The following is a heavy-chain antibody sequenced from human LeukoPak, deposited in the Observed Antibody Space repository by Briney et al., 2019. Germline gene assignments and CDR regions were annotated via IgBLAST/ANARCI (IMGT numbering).Heavy chain of an antibody. J-gene: IGHJ4*02. Sequence: SVKVSCKASGYTFTSYGISWVRQAPGQGLEWMGGIIPIFGTANYAQKFQGRVTITTDESTSTAYMELSSLRSEDTAVYYCASLLTGTTEFVDYWGQGTLVTVSS. CDR1: GYTFTSYG. CDR3: ASLLTGTTEFVDY. V-gene: IGHV1-69*05. D-gene: IGHD1-7*01. CDR2: IIPIFGTA.